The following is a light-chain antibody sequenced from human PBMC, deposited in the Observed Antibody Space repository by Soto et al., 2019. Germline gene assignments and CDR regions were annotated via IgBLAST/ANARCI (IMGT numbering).Light chain of an antibody. Sequence: DIQMTQSPSSLSASVGDRVTITCRASQSISSYLNWYQQKPGKAHKLLIYAASSLQSGVPSRFSDSGSGTDFTLTISSLQPEDFATYYCQQSYSTLFTFGPGTKVDIK. V-gene: IGKV1-39*01. CDR1: QSISSY. CDR3: QQSYSTLFT. J-gene: IGKJ3*01. CDR2: AAS.